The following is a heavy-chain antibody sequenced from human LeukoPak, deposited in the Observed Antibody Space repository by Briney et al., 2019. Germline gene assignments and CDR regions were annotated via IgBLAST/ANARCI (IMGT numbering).Heavy chain of an antibody. V-gene: IGHV1-2*02. CDR2: INPKSRGT. Sequence: ASVKVSCKASEYTFTGYYIRWVRQAPGQGLEWMGWINPKSRGTDYAQKFRGRVTLTRDKPISTVYMELNALRSDDTAVYYCARGASLTYYYDSSGFFSFDYWGQGTLVTVSS. D-gene: IGHD3-22*01. J-gene: IGHJ4*02. CDR1: EYTFTGYY. CDR3: ARGASLTYYYDSSGFFSFDY.